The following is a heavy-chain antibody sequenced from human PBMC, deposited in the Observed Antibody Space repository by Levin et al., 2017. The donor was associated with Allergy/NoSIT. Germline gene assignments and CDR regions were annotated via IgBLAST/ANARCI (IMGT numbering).Heavy chain of an antibody. J-gene: IGHJ6*02. V-gene: IGHV6-1*01. D-gene: IGHD6-19*01. CDR2: TYYRSKWYN. Sequence: SQTLSLTCAISGDSVSSNSAAWNWIRQSPSRGLEWLGRTYYRSKWYNDYAVSVKSRITINPDTSKNQFSLQLNSVTPEDTAVYYCARNSQQWLVFFYYYGMDVWGQGTTVTVSS. CDR3: ARNSQQWLVFFYYYGMDV. CDR1: GDSVSSNSAA.